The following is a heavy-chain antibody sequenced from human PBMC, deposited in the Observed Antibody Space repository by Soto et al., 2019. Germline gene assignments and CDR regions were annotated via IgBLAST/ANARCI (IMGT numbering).Heavy chain of an antibody. CDR3: AKDMKRGYYYDSSGFFDY. CDR2: ISGSGGST. J-gene: IGHJ4*02. Sequence: GGSLRLSCAASGFTFSSYAMSWVRQAPGKGLEWVSAISGSGGSTYYADSVKGRFTISRDNSKNTLYLQMNSLRAEDTAVYYCAKDMKRGYYYDSSGFFDYWGQGTLVTVSS. D-gene: IGHD3-22*01. CDR1: GFTFSSYA. V-gene: IGHV3-23*01.